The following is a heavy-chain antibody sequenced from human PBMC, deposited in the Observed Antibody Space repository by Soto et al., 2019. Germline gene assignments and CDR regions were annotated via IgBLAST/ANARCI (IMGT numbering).Heavy chain of an antibody. CDR1: GFTFDDYA. V-gene: IGHV3-9*01. CDR2: ISWNGGSR. D-gene: IGHD4-17*01. J-gene: IGHJ3*02. Sequence: EVQLVESGGGLVQPGRSLRLSCAASGFTFDDYAMHWVRQVPGKGPEWVSGISWNGGSRGYAESVRGRFTISRDNAKNSLYLQMNSLRAEDTALYYCAKSKGALEILKTTVTTFWGPFHIWGQGTMVTVSS. CDR3: AKSKGALEILKTTVTTFWGPFHI.